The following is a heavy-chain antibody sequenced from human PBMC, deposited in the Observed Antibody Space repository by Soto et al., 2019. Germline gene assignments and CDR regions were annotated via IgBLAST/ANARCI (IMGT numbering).Heavy chain of an antibody. D-gene: IGHD2-2*01. Sequence: SETLSLTCTVSGGSISSYYWSWIRQPPGKGLEWIGYIYYSGSTNYNPSLKCRVTISVDTSKNQFSLKLSSVTAADTAVYYCARDSEDCSSTSCYDENYMDVWGKGTTVTVSS. CDR3: ARDSEDCSSTSCYDENYMDV. CDR1: GGSISSYY. CDR2: IYYSGST. J-gene: IGHJ6*03. V-gene: IGHV4-59*12.